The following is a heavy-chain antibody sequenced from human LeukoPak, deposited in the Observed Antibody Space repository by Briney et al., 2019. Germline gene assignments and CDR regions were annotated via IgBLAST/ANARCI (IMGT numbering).Heavy chain of an antibody. D-gene: IGHD3-10*01. V-gene: IGHV4-4*07. Sequence: SETLSPTCTVSGGSISSYYWSWIRQPAGKGLEWIGRIYTSGSTNYNPSLKSRVTMSVDTSKNQFSLKLSSVTAADTAVYYCARDSAGGMVRGLTPFDYWGQGTLVTVSS. CDR3: ARDSAGGMVRGLTPFDY. J-gene: IGHJ4*02. CDR2: IYTSGST. CDR1: GGSISSYY.